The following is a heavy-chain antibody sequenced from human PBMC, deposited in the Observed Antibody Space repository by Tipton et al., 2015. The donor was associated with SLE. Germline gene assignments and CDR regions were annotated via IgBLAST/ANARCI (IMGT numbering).Heavy chain of an antibody. CDR1: GGSFSSSSYY. J-gene: IGHJ6*02. CDR3: VRDADSDNDYYYGLDL. CDR2: TYNGVST. D-gene: IGHD1-1*01. Sequence: TLSLTCTVSGGSFSSSSYYWGWIRQPPGKGLQWIGNTYNGVSTYYNPSLKSRVTISVDTSGQLSLRLKSVTVADTAVYYCVRDADSDNDYYYGLDLWGQGTTVTVSS. V-gene: IGHV4-39*02.